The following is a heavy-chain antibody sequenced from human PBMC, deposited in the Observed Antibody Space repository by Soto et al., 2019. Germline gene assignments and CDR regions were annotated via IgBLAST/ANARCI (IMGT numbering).Heavy chain of an antibody. CDR1: NSPISDFY. CDR3: ARLGGYYQAFDS. V-gene: IGHV4-59*08. J-gene: IGHJ4*01. CDR2: IYYTGTT. D-gene: IGHD3-22*01. Sequence: SETLSLTCNVSNSPISDFYWSWFRQPPGQGLEWVGYIYYTGTTTYNPSLRSRVDISIYASKSQFSLDLRSVTAAGTAVYYCARLGGYYQAFDSWGHGALVTVSS.